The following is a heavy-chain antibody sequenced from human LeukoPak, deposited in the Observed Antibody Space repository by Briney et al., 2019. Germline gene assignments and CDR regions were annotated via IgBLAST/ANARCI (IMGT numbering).Heavy chain of an antibody. CDR2: IYSGGST. CDR3: AKDTYYDFWSGYYEGDAFDI. CDR1: GFTVSSNY. D-gene: IGHD3-3*01. Sequence: GGSLRLSCAASGFTVSSNYMSWVRQAPGKGLEWVSVIYSGGSTYYADSVKGRFTISRDNSKNTLYLQMNSLRAEDTAVYYCAKDTYYDFWSGYYEGDAFDIWGQGTMVTVSS. J-gene: IGHJ3*02. V-gene: IGHV3-53*01.